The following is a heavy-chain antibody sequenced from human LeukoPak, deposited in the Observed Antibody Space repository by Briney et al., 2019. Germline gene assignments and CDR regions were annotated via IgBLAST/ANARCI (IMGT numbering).Heavy chain of an antibody. CDR1: GFTFSSYA. J-gene: IGHJ6*03. Sequence: GGSLRLSCAASGFTFSSYAMSWVRQAPGKGLEWVSAISGSGGSTYYADSVKGRFTISRDNSKNTLYLQMNSLRAEDTAVYYCAKDSGPYDILTFSSSTVDYYYYYMDVWGKGTTVTVSS. V-gene: IGHV3-23*01. D-gene: IGHD3-9*01. CDR3: AKDSGPYDILTFSSSTVDYYYYYMDV. CDR2: ISGSGGST.